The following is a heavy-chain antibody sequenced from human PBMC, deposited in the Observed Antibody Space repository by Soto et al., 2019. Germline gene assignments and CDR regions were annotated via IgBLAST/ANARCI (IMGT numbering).Heavy chain of an antibody. CDR1: GGSISSSSYY. Sequence: PSETLSLTCTVSGGSISSSSYYWGWIRQPPGKGLEWIGSIYYSGSTYYNPSLKSRVTISVDTSKNQFSLKLSSVTAADTAVYYCASGSGYDFFDYWGQGTLVTVSS. V-gene: IGHV4-39*07. CDR3: ASGSGYDFFDY. D-gene: IGHD5-12*01. J-gene: IGHJ4*02. CDR2: IYYSGST.